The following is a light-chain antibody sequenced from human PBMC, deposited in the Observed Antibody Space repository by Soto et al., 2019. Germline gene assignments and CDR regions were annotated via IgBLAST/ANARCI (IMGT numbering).Light chain of an antibody. CDR3: QQYGSSPRT. Sequence: EIVLTQSPGTLSLSPGERATLSCRASQSVSSTYLAWYQQKPGQAPSLLMYGASRRATGIPERFSGSGSGTDFTLTINRLEPEDFAVYYCQQYGSSPRTFGQGTKVDIK. CDR2: GAS. CDR1: QSVSSTY. V-gene: IGKV3-20*01. J-gene: IGKJ1*01.